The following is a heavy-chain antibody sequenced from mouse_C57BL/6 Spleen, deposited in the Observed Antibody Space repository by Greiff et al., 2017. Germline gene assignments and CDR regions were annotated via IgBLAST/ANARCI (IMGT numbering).Heavy chain of an antibody. Sequence: EVQLQQSGPELVKPGASVKISCKASGYTFTDYYMNWVKQSHGKSLEWIGDINPNNGGTSYNQKFKGKATLTVDNSSSTAYMELRSLTSEDSAVYYCARGAMDYWGQGTSVTVSS. CDR1: GYTFTDYY. J-gene: IGHJ4*01. V-gene: IGHV1-26*01. CDR2: INPNNGGT. CDR3: ARGAMDY.